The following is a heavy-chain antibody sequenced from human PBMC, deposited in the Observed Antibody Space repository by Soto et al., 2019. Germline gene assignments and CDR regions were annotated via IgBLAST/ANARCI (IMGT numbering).Heavy chain of an antibody. CDR3: ARLGLGRIFDWSGNAWFVP. J-gene: IGHJ5*02. Sequence: GESLKISCKASGYTFSNYWIGWVRQMPGKGLEWMGGIYPDDSDIRYSPSFKGQVTISADRSISTAYLQWGSLKSSDTAIYYCARLGLGRIFDWSGNAWFVPLGQGTLVTVPP. V-gene: IGHV5-51*01. CDR1: GYTFSNYW. CDR2: IYPDDSDI. D-gene: IGHD3-9*01.